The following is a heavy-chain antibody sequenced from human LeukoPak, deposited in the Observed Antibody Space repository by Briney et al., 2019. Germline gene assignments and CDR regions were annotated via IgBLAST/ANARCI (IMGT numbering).Heavy chain of an antibody. Sequence: PGGSLRLSCAASGFSFSSYGIQWVRQAPGKGLEWVAFIRYDGSNKYYADSVKGRFTISRDNSRNTLYLQMNSLRAEDTAVYYCAKLGFGEPIGDYWGQGTLVTVSS. CDR1: GFSFSSYG. J-gene: IGHJ4*02. CDR2: IRYDGSNK. V-gene: IGHV3-30*02. CDR3: AKLGFGEPIGDY. D-gene: IGHD3-10*01.